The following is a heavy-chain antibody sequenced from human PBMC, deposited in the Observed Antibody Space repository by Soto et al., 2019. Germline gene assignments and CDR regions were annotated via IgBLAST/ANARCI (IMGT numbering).Heavy chain of an antibody. Sequence: SETLSLTCTVSGGSISSSSYYWGWIRQPPGKGLEWIGSIYYSGRTYYNPSFKSRVTVSIDTSKNQFSLKLSSVTATDTAVYYCARQRTTVVTQAYFDHWGQGALVTVSS. CDR3: ARQRTTVVTQAYFDH. V-gene: IGHV4-39*01. CDR1: GGSISSSSYY. CDR2: IYYSGRT. D-gene: IGHD2-21*02. J-gene: IGHJ4*02.